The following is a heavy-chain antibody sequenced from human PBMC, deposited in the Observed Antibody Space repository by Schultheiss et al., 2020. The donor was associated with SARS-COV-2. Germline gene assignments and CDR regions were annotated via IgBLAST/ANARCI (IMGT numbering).Heavy chain of an antibody. D-gene: IGHD2-2*01. CDR3: ARDAAPMRRLDY. CDR1: GGSINNYY. CDR2: IHSTGNT. V-gene: IGHV4-59*13. J-gene: IGHJ4*02. Sequence: SETLSLTCSVSGGSINNYYWSWIRQPPGKGLEWIGWIHSTGNTKYNPSLKSRLTMSVDTNKNHFSLRLGSVTAADSAVYYCARDAAPMRRLDYWGRGTLVTVSS.